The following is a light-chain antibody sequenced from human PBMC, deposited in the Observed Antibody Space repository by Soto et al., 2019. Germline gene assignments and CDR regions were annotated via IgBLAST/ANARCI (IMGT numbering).Light chain of an antibody. CDR3: PRYGSWWT. CDR2: GAS. J-gene: IGKJ1*01. CDR1: QSVSSSY. Sequence: VLTMSQDRLSLSQGERDTLGGRASQSVSSSYLAWYQQKPGQAPRLLIYGASSRATGIPDSFSGSGSGTDFALPFRSLEPDDFAVYYCPRYGSWWTFGQGTKVDI. V-gene: IGKV3-20*01.